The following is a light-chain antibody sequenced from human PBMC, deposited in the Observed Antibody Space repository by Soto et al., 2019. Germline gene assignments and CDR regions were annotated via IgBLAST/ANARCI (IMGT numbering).Light chain of an antibody. J-gene: IGLJ1*01. Sequence: LVLTQSPSASASLGASVKLTCTLSSGHSSYAIAWHQQQPEKGPRYVMKLTRDGSHSKGDGIPDRFSGSSSGAEHYLIISSLQSEDEADYSCQTWGTGIHVFGTGTKLTVL. CDR3: QTWGTGIHV. V-gene: IGLV4-69*01. CDR1: SGHSSYA. CDR2: LTRDGSH.